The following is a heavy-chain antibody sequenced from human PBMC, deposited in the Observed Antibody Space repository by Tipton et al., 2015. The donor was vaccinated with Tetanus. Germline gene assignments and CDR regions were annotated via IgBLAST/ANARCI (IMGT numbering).Heavy chain of an antibody. CDR3: ASHYGSGSDDAFDI. Sequence: TLSLTCTVSGGSIGSGGNYWSWIRQHPGKGLEWIGNIYYSGSTYYNPSLKSRVTISVDTSTNQFSLKLSSVTAADTAVYYCASHYGSGSDDAFDIWGQGTMVTVSS. J-gene: IGHJ3*02. V-gene: IGHV4-31*03. CDR2: IYYSGST. CDR1: GGSIGSGGNY. D-gene: IGHD3-10*01.